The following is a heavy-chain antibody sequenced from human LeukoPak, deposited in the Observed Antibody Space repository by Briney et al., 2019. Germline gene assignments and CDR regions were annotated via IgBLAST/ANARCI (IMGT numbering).Heavy chain of an antibody. CDR2: IIPIFGTA. CDR3: ARGLPYGGYMAAN. V-gene: IGHV1-69*13. Sequence: GASVKVSCKASGGTFSSYAISWVRQAPGQGLKWMGGIIPIFGTANYAQKFQGRVTITADESTSTAYMELSSLRSEDTAVYYCARGLPYGGYMAANWGQGTLVTVSS. CDR1: GGTFSSYA. D-gene: IGHD4-17*01. J-gene: IGHJ4*02.